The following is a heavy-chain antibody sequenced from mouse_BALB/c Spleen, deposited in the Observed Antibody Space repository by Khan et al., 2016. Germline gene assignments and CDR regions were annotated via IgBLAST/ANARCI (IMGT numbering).Heavy chain of an antibody. CDR3: TRGECTMIRGFAY. CDR1: RYTFTSYW. J-gene: IGHJ3*01. Sequence: QVQLQQPGAELVRPRASVKLSCKAARYTFTSYWINWMKQRPGQGLEWIGNIFPSDSYTNYNQKFKDKATLTVDKSSSTAYMQLSSPTSEDSAIYAHTRGECTMIRGFAYWGQGTLVTASA. V-gene: IGHV1-69*02. CDR2: IFPSDSYT. D-gene: IGHD2-4*01.